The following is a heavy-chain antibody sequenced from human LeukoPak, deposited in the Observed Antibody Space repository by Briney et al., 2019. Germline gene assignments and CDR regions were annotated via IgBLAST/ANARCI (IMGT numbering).Heavy chain of an antibody. V-gene: IGHV4-39*01. D-gene: IGHD2-21*02. CDR3: ARSGGPYCGGDCQGWFDP. CDR2: IYYSGST. J-gene: IGHJ5*02. CDR1: GGSISSSSYY. Sequence: SETLSLTCTVSGGSISSSSYYWGWIRQPPGKGLGWIGSIYYSGSTYYNPSLKSRVTISVDTSKNQFSLKLSSVTAADTAVYYCARSGGPYCGGDCQGWFDPWGQGTPVTVSS.